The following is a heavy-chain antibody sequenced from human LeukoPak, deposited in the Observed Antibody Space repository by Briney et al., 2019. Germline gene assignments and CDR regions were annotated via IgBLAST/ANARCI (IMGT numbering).Heavy chain of an antibody. CDR3: VRESAGMGAKAFDI. Sequence: GSLTLSCAASGFTISAYEMHWVRQVTGKRLEWVSAVGTGYDTFYSASVEGRFTISRESAKNSIYLQMNSLTAGDTALYYCVRESAGMGAKAFDIWGQGTMVTVSS. CDR2: VGTGYDT. D-gene: IGHD1-26*01. CDR1: GFTISAYE. V-gene: IGHV3-13*01. J-gene: IGHJ3*02.